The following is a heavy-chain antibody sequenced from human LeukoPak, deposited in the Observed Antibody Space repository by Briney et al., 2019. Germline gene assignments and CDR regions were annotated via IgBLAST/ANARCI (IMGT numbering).Heavy chain of an antibody. D-gene: IGHD2-21*02. V-gene: IGHV3-48*03. CDR2: INSRSSTI. J-gene: IGHJ3*02. CDR3: TSHTGTGDAFRPFHI. Sequence: PGRSLRLSCAASGFTFDDYVMHWVRQAPGKGLEWVSFINSRSSTIYCADSVKGRFTISRDNAKNSLYLQMNSLRAEDTAVYYCTSHTGTGDAFRPFHIWGQGTMVTVSS. CDR1: GFTFDDYV.